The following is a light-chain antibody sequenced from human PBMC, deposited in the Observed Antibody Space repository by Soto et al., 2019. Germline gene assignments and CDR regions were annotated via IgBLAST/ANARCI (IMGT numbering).Light chain of an antibody. Sequence: DIQLTQSPSFLSASVGDRVTITCRASQGISDYFAWYQQKLGKAPKLLIFAASTLQSGVPSRFSGSGSGTELTLTISSLQPEDFATYYCQQLNGYPITFGQGTRLEIK. CDR3: QQLNGYPIT. J-gene: IGKJ5*01. CDR1: QGISDY. CDR2: AAS. V-gene: IGKV1-9*01.